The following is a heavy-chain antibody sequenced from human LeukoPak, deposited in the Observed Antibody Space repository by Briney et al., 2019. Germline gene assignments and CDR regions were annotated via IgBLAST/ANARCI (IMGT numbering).Heavy chain of an antibody. CDR1: GCSISSYY. CDR2: IYTSGST. V-gene: IGHV4-4*07. CDR3: AKSEDDAFDI. Sequence: SETLSLTCTVSGCSISSYYWSWIRQPAGKGLEWIGRIYTSGSTNYNPSLKSRVTMSVDTSKNQFSLKLSSVTAADTAVYSCAKSEDDAFDIWGQGIMVTVSS. J-gene: IGHJ3*02.